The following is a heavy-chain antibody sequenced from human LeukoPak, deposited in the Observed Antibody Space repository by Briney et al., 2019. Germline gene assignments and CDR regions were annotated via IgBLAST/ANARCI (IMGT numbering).Heavy chain of an antibody. CDR1: GYTFTTYW. CDR3: ARVMTTLTGFDY. J-gene: IGHJ4*01. V-gene: IGHV5-51*01. Sequence: GESLKISCKGSGYTFTTYWIGWVRQMPGKGLEWMGIIYPGDSDIRYSPSFQGQVTISADKSISTAYLQWSSLKASDTAMYYCARVMTTLTGFDYWGQEPWSPSPQ. CDR2: IYPGDSDI. D-gene: IGHD2/OR15-2a*01.